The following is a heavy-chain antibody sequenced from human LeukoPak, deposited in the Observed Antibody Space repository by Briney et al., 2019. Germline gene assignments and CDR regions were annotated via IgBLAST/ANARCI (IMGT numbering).Heavy chain of an antibody. D-gene: IGHD6-13*01. CDR2: IYYSGST. J-gene: IGHJ2*01. Sequence: SETLSLTCTVSGGSISSYYWSWIRQPPGKGLEWIGYIYYSGSTNYNPSLKSRVTISVDTSKNQFSLKLSSVTAADTAVYYCARGLGIAAARLWYFDLWGRGTLVTVSS. CDR1: GGSISSYY. V-gene: IGHV4-59*08. CDR3: ARGLGIAAARLWYFDL.